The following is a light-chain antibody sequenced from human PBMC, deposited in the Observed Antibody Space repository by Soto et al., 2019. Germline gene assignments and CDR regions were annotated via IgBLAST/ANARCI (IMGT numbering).Light chain of an antibody. J-gene: IGKJ4*01. V-gene: IGKV3-20*01. CDR3: QQFSSYPLT. CDR2: DAS. Sequence: EFVLTQSPGTLSLSPCARPTLSCRASQTVRDNYLAWYQQKPGQAPRLLIYDASSRATGIPDRFSGGGSGTDFTLTISRLEPEDFAVYYCQQFSSYPLTFGGGTKV. CDR1: QTVRDNY.